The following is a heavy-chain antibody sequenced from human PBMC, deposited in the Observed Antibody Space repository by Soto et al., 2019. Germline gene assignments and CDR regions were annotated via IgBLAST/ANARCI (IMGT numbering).Heavy chain of an antibody. CDR2: ISAYNGNT. Sequence: VKVSFKASGYTFTIYGISWVRQSPGQGLEWMGWISAYNGNTNYAQKLQGRVTMTTDTSTSTAYMELRSLRSEDTAVYYCARGPIVVVPDEPDNYMDVWGKGTTVTVSS. D-gene: IGHD2-2*01. CDR1: GYTFTIYG. J-gene: IGHJ6*03. CDR3: ARGPIVVVPDEPDNYMDV. V-gene: IGHV1-18*01.